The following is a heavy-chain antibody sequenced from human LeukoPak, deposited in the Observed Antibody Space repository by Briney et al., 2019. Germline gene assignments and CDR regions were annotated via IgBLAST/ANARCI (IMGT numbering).Heavy chain of an antibody. D-gene: IGHD2-2*01. V-gene: IGHV3-23*01. J-gene: IGHJ5*02. CDR2: ISGSGGST. Sequence: GGSLRLSCAAYGFTFSSYAMSWVRQAQGKGLEWVSAISGSGGSTYYADSVKGRFTISRDNSKNTLYLQMNSLRAEDTAVYYCAKDRVVRFDPWGQGTLVTVSS. CDR3: AKDRVVRFDP. CDR1: GFTFSSYA.